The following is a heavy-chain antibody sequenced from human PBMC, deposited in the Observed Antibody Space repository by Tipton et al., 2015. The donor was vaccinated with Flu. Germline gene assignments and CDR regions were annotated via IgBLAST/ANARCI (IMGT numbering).Heavy chain of an antibody. Sequence: TLSLTCAVSGYSISSGYYWGWIRQPPGKGLEWIGSIYHSGSTYYNPSLKSRVTITVETSKNQFSLKLSSVTAADTAVYYCAGQRLILHDSSGYYDYCGQGTLVTVSS. D-gene: IGHD3-22*01. CDR1: GYSISSGYY. J-gene: IGHJ4*02. CDR3: AGQRLILHDSSGYYDY. CDR2: IYHSGST. V-gene: IGHV4-38-2*01.